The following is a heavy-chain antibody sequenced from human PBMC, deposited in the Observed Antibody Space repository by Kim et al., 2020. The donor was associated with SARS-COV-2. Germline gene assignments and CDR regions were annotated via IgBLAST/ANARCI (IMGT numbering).Heavy chain of an antibody. Sequence: SETLSLTCTVSGGSISSTNYYWGWFRQPPGKGLEWIGSIYYSGRTYYNPSLKSRVTISADTSKTQLSLRLSSVTAADTAVYYCARDPITGVRGAHLSHYGMDVWGQGTTVTVSS. CDR2: IYYSGRT. CDR3: ARDPITGVRGAHLSHYGMDV. V-gene: IGHV4-39*07. J-gene: IGHJ6*02. D-gene: IGHD3-10*01. CDR1: GGSISSTNYY.